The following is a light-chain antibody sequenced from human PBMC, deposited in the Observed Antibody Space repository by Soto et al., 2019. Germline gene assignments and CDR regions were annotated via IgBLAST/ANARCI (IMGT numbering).Light chain of an antibody. CDR1: QSVSSNY. CDR3: QQFGRSPPSWT. V-gene: IGKV3-20*01. Sequence: ESALTQSPGTLSLSPGERATLSCRASQSVSSNYLAWYQQKPGQAPRLLIYGASSRATGTPDRFSGSGSGTDFTLTISRLEPEDFAVYYCQQFGRSPPSWTFGQGTKVEIK. J-gene: IGKJ1*01. CDR2: GAS.